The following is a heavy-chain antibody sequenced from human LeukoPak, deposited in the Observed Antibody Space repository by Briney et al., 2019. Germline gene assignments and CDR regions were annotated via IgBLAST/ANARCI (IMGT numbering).Heavy chain of an antibody. Sequence: ASVKVSCKASGYTFTSYGISWVRQAPGQGLEWMGWISAYNGNANYAQKLQGRVTMTTDTSTSTAYMELRSLRSDDTAVYYCAREPMWTTVTTPLDYWGQGTLVTVSS. J-gene: IGHJ4*02. CDR2: ISAYNGNA. V-gene: IGHV1-18*01. D-gene: IGHD4-17*01. CDR1: GYTFTSYG. CDR3: AREPMWTTVTTPLDY.